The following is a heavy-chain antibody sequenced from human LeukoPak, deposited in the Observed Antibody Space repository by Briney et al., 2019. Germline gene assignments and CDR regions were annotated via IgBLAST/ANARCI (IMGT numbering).Heavy chain of an antibody. D-gene: IGHD6-13*01. Sequence: GGSLRLSCAASGFTFSSYWMSWVRQAPGKGLEWVANIKQDGSEKYYVDSVEGRFTISRDNAKNSLYLQMNSLRAEDTAVYYCARAYSSSWYDWFDPWGQGTLVTVSS. CDR3: ARAYSSSWYDWFDP. CDR1: GFTFSSYW. J-gene: IGHJ5*02. CDR2: IKQDGSEK. V-gene: IGHV3-7*01.